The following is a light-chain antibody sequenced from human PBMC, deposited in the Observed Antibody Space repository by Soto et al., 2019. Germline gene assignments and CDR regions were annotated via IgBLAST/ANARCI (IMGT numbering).Light chain of an antibody. V-gene: IGLV1-51*01. CDR2: DNN. J-gene: IGLJ2*01. CDR1: SSNIGNNY. CDR3: GTWDSSPSAEVV. Sequence: QSVLTQAPSVSAAPGQKVTISCSGSSSNIGNNYVSWYQQLPGTAPKLLIYDNNKRPSGIPDRFSGSKSGTSATLGITGLQTGDEADYYCGTWDSSPSAEVVFGGGTKLTVL.